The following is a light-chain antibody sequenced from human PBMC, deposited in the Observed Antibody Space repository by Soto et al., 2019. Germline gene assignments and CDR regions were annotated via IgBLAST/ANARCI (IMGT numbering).Light chain of an antibody. CDR3: CSYAGSYTRV. J-gene: IGLJ2*01. V-gene: IGLV2-11*01. Sequence: QSALTQPRSVSGSPGQSVTISCTGTSSDVGGCNYVSWYQQHPGKAPKLMIYDVNKRPSGVPDRFSGSKSGNTASLTISGLQAEDEADYYCCSYAGSYTRVFGGGTKLTVL. CDR2: DVN. CDR1: SSDVGGCNY.